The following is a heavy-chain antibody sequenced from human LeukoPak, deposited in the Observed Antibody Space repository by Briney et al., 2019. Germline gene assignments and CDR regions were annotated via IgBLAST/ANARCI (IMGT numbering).Heavy chain of an antibody. CDR3: AKGDCSSTSCSINMRYYYYYYMDV. CDR2: ISGSGGST. Sequence: GGSLRLSCAASGFTFSSYAMSWVRQAPGKGLEWVSAISGSGGSTYYADSVKGRFTISRDNSKNTLYLQMNSLRAEDTAVYYCAKGDCSSTSCSINMRYYYYYYMDVWGKGTTVTVSS. CDR1: GFTFSSYA. V-gene: IGHV3-23*01. J-gene: IGHJ6*03. D-gene: IGHD2-2*01.